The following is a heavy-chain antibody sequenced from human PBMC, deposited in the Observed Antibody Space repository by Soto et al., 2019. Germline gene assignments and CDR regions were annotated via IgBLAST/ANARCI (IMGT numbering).Heavy chain of an antibody. J-gene: IGHJ6*02. CDR2: ISYSGST. CDR3: ARDVLGYCTTTSCFYGLDV. Sequence: PSETLSLTCSVSGGSIRTHYCSWIRQPPGKGLEYIGYISYSGSTNYNPSLQTRLKISVDTSKNQFSLKLRSLTAADTAVYYCARDVLGYCTTTSCFYGLDVWGQGTTVTVSS. CDR1: GGSIRTHY. V-gene: IGHV4-59*11. D-gene: IGHD2-2*01.